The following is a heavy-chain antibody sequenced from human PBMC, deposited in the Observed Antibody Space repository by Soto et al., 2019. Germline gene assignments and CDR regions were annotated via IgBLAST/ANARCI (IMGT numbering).Heavy chain of an antibody. V-gene: IGHV3-30*18. D-gene: IGHD3-22*01. CDR1: GFTFRNYG. CDR3: AKGGDSSGLNY. J-gene: IGHJ4*02. Sequence: QVQLVESGGGVVQPGRSLRLSCAASGFTFRNYGMHWVRQAPGKGLAWVAVISYDGSKKYYADFVKGRFTISRDNSKNTLYLQMNSLSAEDTAVYYCAKGGDSSGLNYWGQGTSVTVSS. CDR2: ISYDGSKK.